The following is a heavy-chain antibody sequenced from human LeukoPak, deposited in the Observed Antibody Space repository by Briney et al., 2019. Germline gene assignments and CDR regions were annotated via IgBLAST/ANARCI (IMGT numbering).Heavy chain of an antibody. D-gene: IGHD2-2*01. CDR3: ARVPATDYYYYYYMDV. V-gene: IGHV3-11*06. Sequence: GGSLRLSCAASGFTFSDYYMSWIRQAPGKGLEWLSYINIGGTNTHYADSVKGRFTISRDNAKNSLYLQMNSLRAEDTAVYYCARVPATDYYYYYYMDVWGKGTTVTVSS. CDR2: INIGGTNT. CDR1: GFTFSDYY. J-gene: IGHJ6*03.